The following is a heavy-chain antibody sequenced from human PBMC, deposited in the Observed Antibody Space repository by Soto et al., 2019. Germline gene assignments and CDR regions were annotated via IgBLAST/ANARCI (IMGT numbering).Heavy chain of an antibody. D-gene: IGHD2-15*01. CDR3: ATFFFQAEDGIRGPIPVSAFLLNRSSDL. CDR2: IYYSDNT. V-gene: IGHV4-30-4*01. Sequence: PGKGLEWIGYIYYSDNTYSNPSLKRRVAISGDTSRNQFSLRLSSVTAADTAVYYCATFFFQAEDGIRGPIPVSAFLLNRSSDL. J-gene: IGHJ2*01.